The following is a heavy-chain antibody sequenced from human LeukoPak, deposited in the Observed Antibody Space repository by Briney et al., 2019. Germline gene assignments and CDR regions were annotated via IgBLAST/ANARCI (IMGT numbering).Heavy chain of an antibody. CDR2: ISSSSSTI. CDR1: GFTFSSYS. CDR3: ARDPLAAAGEFDY. Sequence: GGSLRLSCAASGFTFSSYSMNWVRQAPGKGLEWVSYISSSSSTIYYADSVKGRFTISRDNAKNSLYLQMNSLRAEDTAVYYCARDPLAAAGEFDYWGQGTLVTVSS. D-gene: IGHD6-13*01. J-gene: IGHJ4*02. V-gene: IGHV3-48*04.